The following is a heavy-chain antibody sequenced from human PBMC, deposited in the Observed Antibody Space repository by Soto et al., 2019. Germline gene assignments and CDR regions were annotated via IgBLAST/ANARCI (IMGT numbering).Heavy chain of an antibody. V-gene: IGHV3-23*01. CDR3: AKNRAPVARGFFDS. Sequence: EVELLESGGGVVQPGGSLRLSCATSGFTFKSYAMTWVRQAPGKGLEWVSQISGSGSNTYNADSVKGRFTISRDNSKNTVYLEMRSLRDEDTAVYYCAKNRAPVARGFFDSWGLGTLVTVSS. CDR1: GFTFKSYA. J-gene: IGHJ4*02. CDR2: ISGSGSNT. D-gene: IGHD5-12*01.